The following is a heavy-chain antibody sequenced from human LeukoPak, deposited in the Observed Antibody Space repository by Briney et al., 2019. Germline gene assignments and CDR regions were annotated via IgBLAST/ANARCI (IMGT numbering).Heavy chain of an antibody. CDR2: IGTSSSTI. CDR3: ARHDYGGNSGDY. Sequence: GGSLRLSCAASGFTFSSYGMHWVRQAPGKGLEWISYIGTSSSTIYYADSVKGRFTISRDNAKNSLYLQMNSLRDEDTAVYYCARHDYGGNSGDYWGQGTLVTVSS. CDR1: GFTFSSYG. V-gene: IGHV3-48*02. D-gene: IGHD4-23*01. J-gene: IGHJ4*02.